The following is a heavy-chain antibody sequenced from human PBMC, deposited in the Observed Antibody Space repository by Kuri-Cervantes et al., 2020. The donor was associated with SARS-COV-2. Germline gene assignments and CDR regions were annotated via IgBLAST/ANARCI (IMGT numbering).Heavy chain of an antibody. CDR2: ISSSSSYI. J-gene: IGHJ6*02. D-gene: IGHD3/OR15-3a*01. CDR1: GFSFSTYN. V-gene: IGHV3-21*01. Sequence: ETLSLTCAASGFSFSTYNMNWVRQAPGKGLEWVASISSSSSYIYYADSLRGRFTISRDNAKNSLYLQMSSLRAEDTAVYYCARDSEGKYDLWSGYQYYYFYGMDVWGQGTAVTVSS. CDR3: ARDSEGKYDLWSGYQYYYFYGMDV.